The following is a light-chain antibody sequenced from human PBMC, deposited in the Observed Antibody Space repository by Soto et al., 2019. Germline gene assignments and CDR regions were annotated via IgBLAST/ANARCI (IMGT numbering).Light chain of an antibody. V-gene: IGKV1-39*01. CDR2: AAS. CDR3: QQCYSSPRT. Sequence: DIQMTPSPSTLSASVGDRVTITCRASQSITTYVNWYQQKLGKAPTLLIYAASSLQSGVPSRFSGSGSGTDFTLTISSLQPEDFATYFCQQCYSSPRTFGQGTKVEI. J-gene: IGKJ1*01. CDR1: QSITTY.